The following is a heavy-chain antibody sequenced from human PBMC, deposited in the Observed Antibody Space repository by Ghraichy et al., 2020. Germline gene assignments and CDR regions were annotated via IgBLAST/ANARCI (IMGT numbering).Heavy chain of an antibody. D-gene: IGHD3-3*01. CDR2: INPNSGAT. V-gene: IGHV1-2*02. CDR1: GYTFTGYY. J-gene: IGHJ4*02. Sequence: ASVKVSCKASGYTFTGYYIHWVRQAPGQGLEWVGWINPNSGATRYTQTLQGRVTMTRDTSITTACMELSRLRSDDTAVYYCVRGGSITIFGVVYYNFGYWGQGALVTVSS. CDR3: VRGGSITIFGVVYYNFGY.